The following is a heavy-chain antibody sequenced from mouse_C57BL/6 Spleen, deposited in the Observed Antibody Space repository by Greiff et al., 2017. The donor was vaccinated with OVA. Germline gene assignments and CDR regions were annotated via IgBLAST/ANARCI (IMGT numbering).Heavy chain of an antibody. CDR1: GYTFTSYG. CDR3: ARAGLDYYGSSFFAY. D-gene: IGHD1-1*01. CDR2: ISPRSGNT. J-gene: IGHJ3*01. Sequence: QVQLQQSGAELARPGASVKLSCKASGYTFTSYGISWVKQRTGQGLEWIGEISPRSGNTYYNEKFKGKATLTVDKSSSTAYMELRSLTSEDSAVYFCARAGLDYYGSSFFAYWGQGTLVTVSA. V-gene: IGHV1-81*01.